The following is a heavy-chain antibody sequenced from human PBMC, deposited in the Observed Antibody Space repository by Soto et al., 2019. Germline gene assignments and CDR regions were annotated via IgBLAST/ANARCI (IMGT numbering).Heavy chain of an antibody. D-gene: IGHD1-26*01. Sequence: EVQLVESGGALVQPGGSLRLSCVASGFKFSIYSMNWIRQAPGKGLEWSAYITSDTKTIKYADSVKGRFTISRDNAKNSVYLQMNSLSDEDTAVYYCARSVGGHFDYWGQGAVVTVSS. J-gene: IGHJ4*02. V-gene: IGHV3-48*02. CDR3: ARSVGGHFDY. CDR1: GFKFSIYS. CDR2: ITSDTKTI.